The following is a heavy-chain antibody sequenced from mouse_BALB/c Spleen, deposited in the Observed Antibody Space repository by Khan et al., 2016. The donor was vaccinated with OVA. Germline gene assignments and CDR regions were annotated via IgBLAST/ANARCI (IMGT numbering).Heavy chain of an antibody. CDR1: GFSLTSYG. CDR3: ARDTTVESYWYFDV. V-gene: IGHV2-9*02. Sequence: VELQESGPGLVAPSQSLSITCTVSGFSLTSYGVHWVRQPPGKGLEWLGVIWAGGNTNYNSALLSRLSISKDNSKSQVFLKMNSLQTDDTAMYYCARDTTVESYWYFDVWGAGTTVTGSS. CDR2: IWAGGNT. D-gene: IGHD1-1*01. J-gene: IGHJ1*01.